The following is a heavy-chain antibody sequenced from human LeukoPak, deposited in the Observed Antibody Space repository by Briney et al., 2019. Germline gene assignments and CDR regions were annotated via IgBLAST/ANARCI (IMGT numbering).Heavy chain of an antibody. CDR1: GYTFTSYY. CDR2: INPSGGST. J-gene: IGHJ4*02. V-gene: IGHV1-46*01. CDR3: ARGLGSIAAVRYYFDY. D-gene: IGHD6-13*01. Sequence: ASVKVSCKASGYTFTSYYMHWVRQAPGQGLEWMGLINPSGGSTSYAQKFQGRVTMTRDTSTSTVYMELSSLRSEDTAVYYCARGLGSIAAVRYYFDYWGQGTLVTVSS.